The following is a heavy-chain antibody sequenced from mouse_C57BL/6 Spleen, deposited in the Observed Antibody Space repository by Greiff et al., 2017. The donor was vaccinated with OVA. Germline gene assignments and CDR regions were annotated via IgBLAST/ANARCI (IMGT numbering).Heavy chain of an antibody. CDR1: GFTFSNYW. J-gene: IGHJ4*01. CDR3: TGFMDY. V-gene: IGHV6-3*01. CDR2: IRLKSDNYET. Sequence: DVMLVESGGGLVQPGGSMKLSCVASGFTFSNYWMNWVRQSPEKGLEWVAQIRLKSDNYETHYAESVKGRFTISRDDSKSSVYLQMNNLRAEDTGIYYCTGFMDYWGQGTSVTVSS.